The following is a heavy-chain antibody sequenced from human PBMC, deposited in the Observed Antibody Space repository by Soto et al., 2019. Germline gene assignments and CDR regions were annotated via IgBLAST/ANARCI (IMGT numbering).Heavy chain of an antibody. J-gene: IGHJ6*02. CDR3: ASEDGYYGMDV. CDR1: GGSVSSGSYY. D-gene: IGHD4-17*01. V-gene: IGHV4-61*01. Sequence: PSETLSLTCTVSGGSVSSGSYYWSWIRQPPGKGLEWIGYIYYSGSTNYNPSLKSRVTISVDTSKNQFSLKLSSVTAADTAVYYCASEDGYYGMDVWGQGTTVTVSS. CDR2: IYYSGST.